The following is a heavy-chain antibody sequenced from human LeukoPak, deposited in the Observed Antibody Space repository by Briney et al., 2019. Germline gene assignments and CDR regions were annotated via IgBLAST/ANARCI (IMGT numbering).Heavy chain of an antibody. CDR3: ARTLYISAAPGGFDY. Sequence: ASVTVSCKASGYTFTGYYMHWVRQAPGQGLEWMGWINPNSGGTNYAQKVQGRVTMTRDTSISTDYMELSRLRSDDTAVYYCARTLYISAAPGGFDYWGQGTLVTVSS. CDR1: GYTFTGYY. CDR2: INPNSGGT. J-gene: IGHJ4*02. D-gene: IGHD6-13*01. V-gene: IGHV1-2*02.